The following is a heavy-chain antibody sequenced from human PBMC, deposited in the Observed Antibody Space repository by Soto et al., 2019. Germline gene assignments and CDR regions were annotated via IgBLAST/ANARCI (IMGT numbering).Heavy chain of an antibody. V-gene: IGHV1-69*01. D-gene: IGHD2-2*01. CDR2: IIPISGTA. CDR3: ARSQGSSTSLAIYYYYYYGMDV. Sequence: QVQLVQSGAEVKKPGSSVKVSCKASGGTFSNYAISWVRQAPGQGLEWMGGIIPISGTANYAQKFQGRVTITAGESTSTAYMELSSLRSEDTAVYYCARSQGSSTSLAIYYYYYYGMDVWGQGTTVTVS. CDR1: GGTFSNYA. J-gene: IGHJ6*02.